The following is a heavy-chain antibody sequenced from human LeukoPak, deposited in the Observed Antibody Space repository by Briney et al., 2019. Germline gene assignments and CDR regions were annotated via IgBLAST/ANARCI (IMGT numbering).Heavy chain of an antibody. CDR3: ARDPATTVTTYAY. J-gene: IGHJ4*02. Sequence: GGSLRLSCAASGFTFSSSWMHWVRQAPGKGLVWVSRIATDGSSTSYADSVKGRFTISRDNAKNSLYLQMNSLRAEDTAVYYCARDPATTVTTYAYWGQGTLVTVSS. V-gene: IGHV3-74*01. CDR1: GFTFSSSW. CDR2: IATDGSST. D-gene: IGHD4-17*01.